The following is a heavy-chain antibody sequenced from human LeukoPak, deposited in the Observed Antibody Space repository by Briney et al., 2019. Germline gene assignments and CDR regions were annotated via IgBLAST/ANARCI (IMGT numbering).Heavy chain of an antibody. J-gene: IGHJ4*02. D-gene: IGHD3-22*01. CDR1: GFTFSIYS. Sequence: GGSLRLSCAASGFTFSIYSMHWVRQAPDRGLEWVAVTSYDGSNHYYADSVKGRFTISRDNSKNTVFLQMNSLRPEDTAVYHCAKKGYYDGSGYYMYYFDHWGQGTLVTVSS. V-gene: IGHV3-30*04. CDR3: AKKGYYDGSGYYMYYFDH. CDR2: TSYDGSNH.